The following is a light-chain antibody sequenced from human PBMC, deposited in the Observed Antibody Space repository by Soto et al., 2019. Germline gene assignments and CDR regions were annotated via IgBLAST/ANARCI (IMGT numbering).Light chain of an antibody. CDR1: SSNVGAGYD. V-gene: IGLV1-40*01. J-gene: IGLJ1*01. CDR3: QSYDSSLSRYV. Sequence: QSVLTQPPSVSGAPGQMVTISCTGGSSNVGAGYDVHWYQQLPGTAPKLLIYTNTNRPSGVPDRFSGSKSGTSASLAITGLQAADEADYYCQSYDSSLSRYVFGAGTKLTVL. CDR2: TNT.